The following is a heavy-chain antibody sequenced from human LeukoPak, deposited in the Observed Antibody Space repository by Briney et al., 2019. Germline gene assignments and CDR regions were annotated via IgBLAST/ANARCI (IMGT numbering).Heavy chain of an antibody. V-gene: IGHV3-74*01. CDR3: AKAPGTGFGEFMIDY. CDR1: GFTFSSYW. D-gene: IGHD3-10*01. J-gene: IGHJ4*02. CDR2: INSDGSST. Sequence: PGGSLRLSCAASGFTFSSYWMHWVRQAPGKGLVWVSRINSDGSSTYYADSVKGRFTISRDNSKNTLYLQMNSLRAEDTAVYYCAKAPGTGFGEFMIDYWGQGTLVTVSS.